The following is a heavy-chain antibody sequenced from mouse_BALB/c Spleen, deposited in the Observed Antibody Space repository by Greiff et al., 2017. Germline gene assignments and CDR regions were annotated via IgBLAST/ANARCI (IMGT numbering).Heavy chain of an antibody. CDR3: ATYYYGSTPFDY. CDR1: GDSITSGY. V-gene: IGHV3-8*02. Sequence: EVKLVESGPSLVKPSQTLSLTCSVTGDSITSGYWNWIRKFPGNKLEYMGYISYSGSTYYNPSLKSRISITRDTSKNQYYLQLNSVTTEDTATYYCATYYYGSTPFDYWGQGTTLTVSS. D-gene: IGHD1-1*01. CDR2: ISYSGST. J-gene: IGHJ2*01.